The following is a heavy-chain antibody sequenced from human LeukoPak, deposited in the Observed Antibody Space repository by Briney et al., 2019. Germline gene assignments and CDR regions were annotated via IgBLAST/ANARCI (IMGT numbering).Heavy chain of an antibody. Sequence: TGGSLRLSCAASGFTFSSYGMHWVRQAPGKGLEWVAFIRYDGSNKYYADSVKGRFTISRDNSKSTLYLQMNSLRAEDTAVYYCATSTVVITFGPPDYWGQGTLVTVSS. V-gene: IGHV3-30*02. D-gene: IGHD3-22*01. CDR2: IRYDGSNK. CDR1: GFTFSSYG. CDR3: ATSTVVITFGPPDY. J-gene: IGHJ4*02.